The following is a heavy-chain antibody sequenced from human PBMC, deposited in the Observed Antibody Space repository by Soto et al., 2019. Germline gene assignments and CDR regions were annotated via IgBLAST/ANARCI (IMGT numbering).Heavy chain of an antibody. J-gene: IGHJ4*02. V-gene: IGHV4-39*01. CDR1: GGSFSSITYY. CDR3: ARCTPDLLQSNFLSGYYLSSFDY. Sequence: QLQLQESGPALVKPSETLSLTCTVSGGSFSSITYYWAWICQSPEKGLEWIGYLHYGGATYYNPSLESGVTISLDTPKNQFSLRLTSVNASDTGVYYCARCTPDLLQSNFLSGYYLSSFDYWGQGSLVTVSA. D-gene: IGHD3-3*01. CDR2: LHYGGAT.